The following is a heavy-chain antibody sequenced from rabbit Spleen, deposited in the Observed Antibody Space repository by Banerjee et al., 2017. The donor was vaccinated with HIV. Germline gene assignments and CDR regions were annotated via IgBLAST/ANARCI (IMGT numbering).Heavy chain of an antibody. CDR3: ARDTSTSFSTYGMDL. V-gene: IGHV1S40*01. CDR2: IYAGSSGST. Sequence: QSLEESGGDLVKPGASLTLTCKASGFDFSSNAMCWVRQAPGKGLEWIACIYAGSSGSTYYARWATGRFTCSKTSSTTVTLQMTSLTAADTATYFCARDTSTSFSTYGMDLWGQGTLVTVS. D-gene: IGHD1-1*01. CDR1: GFDFSSNA. J-gene: IGHJ6*01.